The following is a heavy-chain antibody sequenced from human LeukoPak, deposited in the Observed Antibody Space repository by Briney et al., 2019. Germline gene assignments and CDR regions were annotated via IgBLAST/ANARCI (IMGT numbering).Heavy chain of an antibody. CDR1: GYTFTSYG. D-gene: IGHD3-10*01. J-gene: IGHJ4*02. CDR3: ARGPYYYGSGSPFDY. V-gene: IGHV1-18*01. CDR2: ISAYNGNT. Sequence: GASVKVSCKASGYTFTSYGISWVRQAPGQGLEWMGWISAYNGNTNYAQKLQGRVTMTTDTSTSTAYMGLRSLRSDDTAVYYCARGPYYYGSGSPFDYWGQGTLVTVSS.